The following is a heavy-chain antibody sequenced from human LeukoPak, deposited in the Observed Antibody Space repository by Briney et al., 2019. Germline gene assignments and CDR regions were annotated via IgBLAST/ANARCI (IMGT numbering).Heavy chain of an antibody. J-gene: IGHJ4*02. V-gene: IGHV3-30*04. D-gene: IGHD6-25*01. CDR2: ISFDGTDT. Sequence: GGSLRLSCAASGFTFSNYALHWVRQAPGKGLEWVAVISFDGTDTSYADSVKGRFTISRDGSKNTLYLEMNSLRAEDTAVYYCARVSGWDFDYWGQGALVTVSS. CDR3: ARVSGWDFDY. CDR1: GFTFSNYA.